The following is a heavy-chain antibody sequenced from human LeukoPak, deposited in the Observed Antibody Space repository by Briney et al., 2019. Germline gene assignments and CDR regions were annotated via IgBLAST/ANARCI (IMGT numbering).Heavy chain of an antibody. V-gene: IGHV3-23*01. J-gene: IGHJ4*02. CDR1: GFPFNMFA. D-gene: IGHD2-8*01. CDR2: LSRGGGTT. CDR3: AKEQRIRHCSEGVCMEGYYFDY. Sequence: GGSLRLSCTGSGFPFNMFAMNWVRQAPGQGLEWVSGLSRGGGTTNYADSVEGRFTISRDTSKNMVFLQMNDLRPEDTAVYYCAKEQRIRHCSEGVCMEGYYFDYWGQGSLVTVSS.